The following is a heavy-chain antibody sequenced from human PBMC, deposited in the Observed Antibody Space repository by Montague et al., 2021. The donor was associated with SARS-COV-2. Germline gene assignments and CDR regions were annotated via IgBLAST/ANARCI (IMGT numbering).Heavy chain of an antibody. D-gene: IGHD1-26*01. CDR3: AREGYRSGSFYIDY. CDR1: GFTFSAYT. V-gene: IGHV3-21*01. Sequence: SLRLSCAASGFTFSAYTMNWVRQAPGKGLEWVSSIGGSSSFRDYTDSVKGRFTITRDNANNSLFLEMDSLRAEDTAVYYCAREGYRSGSFYIDYWGQGTLVTVSS. CDR2: IGGSSSFR. J-gene: IGHJ4*01.